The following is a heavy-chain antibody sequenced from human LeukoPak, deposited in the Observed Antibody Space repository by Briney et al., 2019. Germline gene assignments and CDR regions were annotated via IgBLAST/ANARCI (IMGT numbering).Heavy chain of an antibody. CDR2: MNPNSGNT. D-gene: IGHD2-21*01. CDR1: GYTFTSYD. V-gene: IGHV1-8*01. J-gene: IGHJ3*02. CDR3: ARSASVHIIRDDSFHI. Sequence: EASVKVSCKASGYTFTSYDINWVRQATGQGLEWMGWMNPNSGNTGYAQKFQGRVTITADKSTSKAYMELSSLRSEDTAVYYCARSASVHIIRDDSFHIWGQGTMVTVSS.